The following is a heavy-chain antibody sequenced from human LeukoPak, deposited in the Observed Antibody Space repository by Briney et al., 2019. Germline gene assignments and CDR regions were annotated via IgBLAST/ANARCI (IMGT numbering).Heavy chain of an antibody. D-gene: IGHD5-18*01. CDR2: ISGDGGST. J-gene: IGHJ4*02. V-gene: IGHV3-43*02. Sequence: GGSLRLSCAAFGFTFDDYAMHWVRQAPGKGLEWVSLISGDGGSTYYADSVKGRFTISRDNSKNSLYLQMNSLRTEDTALYYYAKDMGPGYSYEAVDYWGQGTLVTVSS. CDR1: GFTFDDYA. CDR3: AKDMGPGYSYEAVDY.